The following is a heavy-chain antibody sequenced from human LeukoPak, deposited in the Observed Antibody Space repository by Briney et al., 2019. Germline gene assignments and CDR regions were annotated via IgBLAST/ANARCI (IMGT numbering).Heavy chain of an antibody. V-gene: IGHV3-30*03. CDR1: GFTFSSYS. CDR2: ISYDGSNK. CDR3: ARDQGGIVGATHAFDI. D-gene: IGHD1-26*01. J-gene: IGHJ3*02. Sequence: PGGSLRLSCAASGFTFSSYSMNWVRQAPGKGLEWVATISYDGSNKDYADSVKGRFTISRDNAKNSLYLQMNSLRAEDTAVYYCARDQGGIVGATHAFDIWGQGTMVTVSS.